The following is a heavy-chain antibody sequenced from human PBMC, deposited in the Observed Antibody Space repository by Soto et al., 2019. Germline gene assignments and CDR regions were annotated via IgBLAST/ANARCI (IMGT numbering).Heavy chain of an antibody. J-gene: IGHJ4*02. D-gene: IGHD3-10*01. CDR2: ISRDGSNK. Sequence: QVQVVESGGGVVQPGRSLRLSCAASGFTFSRYAIHWVRQAPGKGLEWVAVISRDGSNKYYVDSVKGRFTISRDNSKNTLYLQMNSLRDEDTAVYYCSRSRNSAVADSFDVWGQGTLVTVSS. V-gene: IGHV3-30*04. CDR3: SRSRNSAVADSFDV. CDR1: GFTFSRYA.